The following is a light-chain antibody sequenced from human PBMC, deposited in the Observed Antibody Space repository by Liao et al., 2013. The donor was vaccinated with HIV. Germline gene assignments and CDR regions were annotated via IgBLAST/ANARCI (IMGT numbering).Light chain of an antibody. Sequence: SDDLTQPPSVSVSPGQTATITCSGEKVGSKNACWYQVKAGQAPEVVIYQNYQRPSGIPERFSGSKSGNTATLTISGTQPMDEADYYCQAWDSTIAYVFGPGTKVTVL. V-gene: IGLV3-1*01. J-gene: IGLJ1*01. CDR3: QAWDSTIAYV. CDR1: KVGSKN. CDR2: QNY.